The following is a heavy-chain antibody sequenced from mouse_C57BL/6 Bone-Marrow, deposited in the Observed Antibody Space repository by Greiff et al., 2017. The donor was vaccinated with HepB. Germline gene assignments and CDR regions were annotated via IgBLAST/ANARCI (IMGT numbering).Heavy chain of an antibody. Sequence: QVQLQQPGAELVRPGSSVKLSCKASGYTFTSYGMHWVKQRPGQGLEWIGNINPGNGYTNYNEKFKGKATLTSDKSSSTAYMQLSSLTSEDSAVYYCARRGYCSRGAFDYWGQGTILTVSS. V-gene: IGHV1-53*01. D-gene: IGHD3-1*01. CDR1: GYTFTSYG. CDR3: ARRGYCSRGAFDY. CDR2: INPGNGYT. J-gene: IGHJ2*01.